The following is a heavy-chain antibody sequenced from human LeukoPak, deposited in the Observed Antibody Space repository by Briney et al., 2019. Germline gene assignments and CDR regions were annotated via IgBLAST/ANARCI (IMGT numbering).Heavy chain of an antibody. CDR2: INPNSGGT. CDR1: GYTFTGYY. V-gene: IGHV1-2*02. CDR3: ARNYGDYESTPDY. D-gene: IGHD4-17*01. J-gene: IGHJ4*02. Sequence: ASVKVSCKASGYTFTGYYMHWVRQAPGQGLGWMGWINPNSGGTNYAQKFQGRVTMTRDTSISTAYMELSRLRSDDTAVYYCARNYGDYESTPDYWGQGTLVTVSS.